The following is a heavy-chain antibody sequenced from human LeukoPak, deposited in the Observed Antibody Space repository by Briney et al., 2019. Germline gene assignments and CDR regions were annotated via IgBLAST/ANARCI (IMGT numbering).Heavy chain of an antibody. CDR2: ISYDGSNK. D-gene: IGHD3-22*01. CDR1: GFTFSSYG. V-gene: IGHV3-30*18. J-gene: IGHJ4*02. CDR3: AKDSSGYRNYFDY. Sequence: HPGGSLRLSCAASGFTFSSYGMHWVRQAPGKGLEWVAVISYDGSNKYYADSVKGRLTISRDNSKNTLYLQMNSLRAEDTAVYYCAKDSSGYRNYFDYWGQGTLVTVSS.